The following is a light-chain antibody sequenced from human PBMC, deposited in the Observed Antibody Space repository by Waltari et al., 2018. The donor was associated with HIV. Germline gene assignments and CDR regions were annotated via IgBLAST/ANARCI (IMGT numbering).Light chain of an antibody. J-gene: IGKJ2*01. V-gene: IGKV3-20*01. CDR3: QQYGRSPYT. CDR1: QSVSSSY. CDR2: GAS. Sequence: EIVLTQSPGTLSLSPGEGATLSCRASQSVSSSYLAWYQQKPGQAPRLLIDGASNRATGIPDRCRGSGSGTDFTFTISRLEPEDTAVYYCQQYGRSPYTFGQGTNLRIK.